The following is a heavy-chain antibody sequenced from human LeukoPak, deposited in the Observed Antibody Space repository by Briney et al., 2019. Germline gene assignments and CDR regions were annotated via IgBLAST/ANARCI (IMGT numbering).Heavy chain of an antibody. CDR1: GGSFSGYY. V-gene: IGHV4-34*01. Sequence: PSETLSLTCAVYGGSFSGYYWSWIRQPPGKGLEWIGEMKHSKRTDYNPSLKSRVTISLDTSKNQFSLKLTSVTAAGTAVYYCARGTSPDWPTLHYWGQGTLVTVSS. CDR3: ARGTSPDWPTLHY. J-gene: IGHJ4*02. CDR2: MKHSKRT. D-gene: IGHD3/OR15-3a*01.